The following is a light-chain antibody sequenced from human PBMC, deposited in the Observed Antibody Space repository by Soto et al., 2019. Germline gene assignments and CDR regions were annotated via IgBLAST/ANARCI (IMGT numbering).Light chain of an antibody. V-gene: IGKV3-20*01. CDR3: QQYGSSPRT. J-gene: IGKJ1*01. CDR2: GAS. Sequence: EIVLTQSPGTLSLSPGERATLSCRASQSVSSSYLAWYQQKPGQAPRLLIYGASSRATGIPDRFSGSGSGTDFTLTISRLEPEYFAVYYCQQYGSSPRTFGQGTEVEIK. CDR1: QSVSSSY.